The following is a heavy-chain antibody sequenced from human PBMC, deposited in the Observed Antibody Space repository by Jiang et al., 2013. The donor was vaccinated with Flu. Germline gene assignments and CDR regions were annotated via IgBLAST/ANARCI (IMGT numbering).Heavy chain of an antibody. Sequence: LEWVSYISSSSSTIYYADSVKGRFTISRDNAKNSLYLQMNSLRAEDTAVYYCASLERGLYCSGGSCYSSFDYWGQGTLVTVSS. V-gene: IGHV3-48*01. CDR2: ISSSSSTI. CDR3: ASLERGLYCSGGSCYSSFDY. J-gene: IGHJ4*02. D-gene: IGHD2-15*01.